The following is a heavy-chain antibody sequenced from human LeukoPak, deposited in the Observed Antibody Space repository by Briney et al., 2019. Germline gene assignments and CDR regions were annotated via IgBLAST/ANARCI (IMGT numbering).Heavy chain of an antibody. CDR2: INPSGGST. D-gene: IGHD5-24*01. CDR3: ARGEMATSNYFDY. CDR1: GYTFASYY. V-gene: IGHV1-46*01. J-gene: IGHJ4*02. Sequence: ASVKVSCKASGYTFASYYIHWVRQAPRQGLEWMGIINPSGGSTSYAQKFQGRVTMTRDMSTSTDYMELSSLRSEDTAVYYCARGEMATSNYFDYWGQGTLVTVSS.